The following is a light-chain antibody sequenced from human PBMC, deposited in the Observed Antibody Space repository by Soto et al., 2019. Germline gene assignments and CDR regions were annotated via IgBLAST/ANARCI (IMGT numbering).Light chain of an antibody. CDR3: QQYSNWPRT. V-gene: IGKV3-15*01. J-gene: IGKJ1*01. Sequence: EIVMTQSPATLSVSPGERATLSCRAGQSISNNLAWYQQKPGQAPRLLIYGASTRATGIPARFTGSGSGTEFTLTISSLQSEDFAVYYCQQYSNWPRTFGQGTNVDI. CDR1: QSISNN. CDR2: GAS.